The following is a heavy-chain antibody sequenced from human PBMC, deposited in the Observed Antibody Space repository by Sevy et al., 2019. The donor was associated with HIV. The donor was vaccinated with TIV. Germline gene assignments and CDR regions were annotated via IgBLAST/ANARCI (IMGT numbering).Heavy chain of an antibody. J-gene: IGHJ4*02. Sequence: ASVKVSCKASGYTFTSYAMHWVRQAPGQRLEWMGWINAGNGNTKYSQKFQGGVTITRDTSASTAYMELSSLRSEDTAVYYCARDLRDGDDSSGWYVRDYWGQGTLVTVSS. V-gene: IGHV1-3*01. CDR3: ARDLRDGDDSSGWYVRDY. CDR1: GYTFTSYA. D-gene: IGHD6-19*01. CDR2: INAGNGNT.